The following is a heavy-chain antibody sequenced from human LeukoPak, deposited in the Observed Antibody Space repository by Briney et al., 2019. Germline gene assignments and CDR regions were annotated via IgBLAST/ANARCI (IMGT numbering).Heavy chain of an antibody. Sequence: GGSPRLSCAASGFTFSSYEMNWVRQAPGKGLEWVSYISSSGSTIYYADSVKGRFTISRDNAKNSLYLQMNSLRAEDTAVYYCARVPLYSSGWYAEIDYWGQGTLVTVSS. CDR1: GFTFSSYE. CDR2: ISSSGSTI. CDR3: ARVPLYSSGWYAEIDY. V-gene: IGHV3-48*03. D-gene: IGHD6-19*01. J-gene: IGHJ4*02.